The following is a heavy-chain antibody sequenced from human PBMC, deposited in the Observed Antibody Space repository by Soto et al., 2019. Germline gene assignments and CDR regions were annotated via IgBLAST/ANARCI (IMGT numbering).Heavy chain of an antibody. Sequence: SSVKVSCKASGGTFSSYAISWVRQAPGQGLEWMGGIIPIFGTANYAQKFQGRVTITADKSTSTAYMQWSSLRSSDTAMYYCAATILISSGYYYQAYDAFDIWGQGTMVTVSS. CDR3: AATILISSGYYYQAYDAFDI. V-gene: IGHV1-69*06. J-gene: IGHJ3*02. D-gene: IGHD3-22*01. CDR2: IIPIFGTA. CDR1: GGTFSSYA.